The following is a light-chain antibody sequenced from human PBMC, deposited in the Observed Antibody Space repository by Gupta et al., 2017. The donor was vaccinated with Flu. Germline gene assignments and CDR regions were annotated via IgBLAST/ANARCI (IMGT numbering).Light chain of an antibody. Sequence: TSSGTGSGTNSWAGYDVNWDQQLPGAAPKLLIFHDNNRPAGVPDRFSGSKSGASASLAIAGLQDEDEGYYYCQSSDFGLSGIVVFGGGTKLTVL. CDR2: HDN. CDR3: QSSDFGLSGIVV. CDR1: GTNSWAGYD. V-gene: IGLV1-40*03. J-gene: IGLJ2*01.